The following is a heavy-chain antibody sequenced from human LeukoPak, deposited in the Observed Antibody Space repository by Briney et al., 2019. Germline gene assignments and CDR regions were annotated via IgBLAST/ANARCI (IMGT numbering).Heavy chain of an antibody. CDR1: GGSLSSSSYY. V-gene: IGHV4-39*01. D-gene: IGHD6-19*01. Sequence: PSETLSLTCTVSGGSLSSSSYYWGWNRRPPGKGLEWIGTIYNSGITQYNPSLKSRVTISMVTAKNQFSLKLSSVTAADTAVYYCARHGLYSSAWNPFDYWGQGTLVTVSS. CDR3: ARHGLYSSAWNPFDY. CDR2: IYNSGIT. J-gene: IGHJ4*02.